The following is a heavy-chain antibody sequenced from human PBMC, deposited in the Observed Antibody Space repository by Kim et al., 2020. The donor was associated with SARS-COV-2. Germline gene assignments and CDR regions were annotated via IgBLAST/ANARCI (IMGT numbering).Heavy chain of an antibody. CDR2: FDTDGTNT. J-gene: IGHJ4*02. CDR1: GFTFSSYW. CDR3: ARFHGGAY. V-gene: IGHV3-74*01. Sequence: GGSLRLSCAASGFTFSSYWMHWVRQAPGKGLVWVSRFDTDGTNTIYADSVKGRFTISRDSAKNTLYLQMNSLRAEDTAVYYCARFHGGAYWGQGTQVTVSS. D-gene: IGHD2-15*01.